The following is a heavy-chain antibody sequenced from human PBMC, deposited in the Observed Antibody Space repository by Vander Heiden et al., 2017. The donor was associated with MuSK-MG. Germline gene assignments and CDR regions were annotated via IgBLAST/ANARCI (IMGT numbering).Heavy chain of an antibody. V-gene: IGHV4-39*01. D-gene: IGHD2-2*02. CDR2: IYYSGST. CDR3: ARATRYQLLYFVGNRFDP. CDR1: GDSISSSNYY. J-gene: IGHJ5*02. Sequence: QLQLRESGPGLVKPSETLSLTCSVSGDSISSSNYYWGWIRQPPGKGLEWIGTIYYSGSTYYNPSLKSRVTLSVDTSKNQFSLKLSSVTAADTAVYYCARATRYQLLYFVGNRFDPWGQGTLVTVSS.